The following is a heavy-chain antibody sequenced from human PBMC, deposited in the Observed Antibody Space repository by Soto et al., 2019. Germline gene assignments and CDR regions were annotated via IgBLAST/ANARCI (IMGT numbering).Heavy chain of an antibody. CDR1: GYTFTSYY. J-gene: IGHJ5*02. V-gene: IGHV1-46*01. D-gene: IGHD5-12*01. Sequence: ASVKVSCKASGYTFTSYYMHWVRQAPGQGLEWMGIINPSGGSTSYAQKFQGRVTMTRDTSTSTVYMELSSLRSEDTAVYYCARGGRRDGYNFGWFDPWGQGTLVTVPQ. CDR2: INPSGGST. CDR3: ARGGRRDGYNFGWFDP.